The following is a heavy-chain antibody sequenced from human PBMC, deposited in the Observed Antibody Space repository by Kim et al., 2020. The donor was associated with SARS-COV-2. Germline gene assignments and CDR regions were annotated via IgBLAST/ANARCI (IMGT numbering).Heavy chain of an antibody. CDR2: ITSYAGST. D-gene: IGHD1-1*01. V-gene: IGHV3-23*01. CDR1: GFTFSNYG. Sequence: GGSLRLSCAASGFTFSNYGMSWVRQAPGKGLEWVAAITSYAGSTYKEDAVQVRFSITSYIAENTNTLHMNSLRAETTDTDYCSRAKERGGWHTFDYWGQG. J-gene: IGHJ4*02. CDR3: SRAKERGGWHTFDY.